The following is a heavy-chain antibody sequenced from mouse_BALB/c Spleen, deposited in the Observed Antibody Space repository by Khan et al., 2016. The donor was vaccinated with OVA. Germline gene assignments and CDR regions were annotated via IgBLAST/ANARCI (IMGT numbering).Heavy chain of an antibody. J-gene: IGHJ3*01. Sequence: EVELVESGGGLVKLGGSLKLSCAASGFTFSSYYMSWIRQTPEKRLELVAAIRGNGGTTYYTDSVEGRFTISRDNARDTLYLQMSSLKSEDTALYYCAGHYGYDGEFAYWGQGTLVTVSA. CDR1: GFTFSSYY. D-gene: IGHD2-2*01. CDR3: AGHYGYDGEFAY. V-gene: IGHV5-6-2*01. CDR2: IRGNGGTT.